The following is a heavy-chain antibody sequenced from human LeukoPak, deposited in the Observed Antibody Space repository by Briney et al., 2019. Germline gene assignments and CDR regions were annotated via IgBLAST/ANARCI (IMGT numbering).Heavy chain of an antibody. CDR3: AKGPEVRGVIVILKTGEKGALDY. CDR1: GFTFSNTW. Sequence: GGSLRLSCEGSGFTFSNTWMSWVRQAPGKGLEWVAFIRYDGSNKYYADSVKGRFTISRDNSKNTLYLQMSSLRAEDTAVYYCAKGPEVRGVIVILKTGEKGALDYWGQGTLVTVSS. V-gene: IGHV3-30*02. CDR2: IRYDGSNK. D-gene: IGHD3-10*01. J-gene: IGHJ4*02.